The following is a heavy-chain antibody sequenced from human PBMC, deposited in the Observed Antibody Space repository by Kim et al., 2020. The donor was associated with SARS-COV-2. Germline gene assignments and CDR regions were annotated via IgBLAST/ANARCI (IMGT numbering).Heavy chain of an antibody. V-gene: IGHV3-15*01. CDR1: GFTFSNAW. J-gene: IGHJ3*02. Sequence: GGSLRLSCAASGFTFSNAWMSWVRQAPGKGLEWVGRIKSKTDGGTIDYAATVKDRFTISRDDSENTLYLQMNSLKIEDTAFYYCSRLWFGENIWGQGTMVTVSS. CDR2: IKSKTDGGTI. CDR3: SRLWFGENI. D-gene: IGHD3-10*01.